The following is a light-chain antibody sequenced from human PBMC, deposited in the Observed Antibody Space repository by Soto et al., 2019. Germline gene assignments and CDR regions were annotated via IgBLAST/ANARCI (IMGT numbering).Light chain of an antibody. CDR1: QSVSSY. Sequence: EIVLTQSPSTLSWSPGERATLSCRASQSVSSYLAWYQQKPVQAPRLLIYGASTRATGIPARFSGSGYGTEFTLTINSLQPEDSAVYYCQQHNQWPITFGQGTRLEIK. J-gene: IGKJ5*01. CDR2: GAS. V-gene: IGKV3-11*01. CDR3: QQHNQWPIT.